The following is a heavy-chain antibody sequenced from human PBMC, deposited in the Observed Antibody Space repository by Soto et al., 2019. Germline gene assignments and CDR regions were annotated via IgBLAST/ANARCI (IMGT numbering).Heavy chain of an antibody. J-gene: IGHJ4*02. CDR2: IWYDGRNK. V-gene: IGHV3-33*01. Sequence: QVQLVESGGGVVQPGRSLRLSCAASGLTFSSYGMHWVRQAPGKGLEWVAVIWYDGRNKYYADSVKGRFTISRDNSKNTLYLQMNSLRAADTAVYYCARDAIVADATYAAGRPLGYWGSGNLVSVSS. CDR3: ARDAIVADATYAAGRPLGY. D-gene: IGHD2-15*01. CDR1: GLTFSSYG.